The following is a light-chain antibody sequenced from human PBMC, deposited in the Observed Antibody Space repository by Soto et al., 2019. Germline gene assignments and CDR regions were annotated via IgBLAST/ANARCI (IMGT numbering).Light chain of an antibody. V-gene: IGKV1-5*01. CDR3: QQYNSYPYT. Sequence: DIQMTQSPSTLSASVGARVTITCRASQSISSWLACYQKKPGKAPKLLIYDASMLESGGPSRFRVSGSLSGFTFTISSLLPDDFATYYYQQYNSYPYTFGKGTKLEIK. CDR2: DAS. J-gene: IGKJ2*01. CDR1: QSISSW.